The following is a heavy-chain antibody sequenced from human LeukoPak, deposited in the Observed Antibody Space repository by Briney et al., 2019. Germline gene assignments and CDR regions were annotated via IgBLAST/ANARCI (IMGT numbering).Heavy chain of an antibody. Sequence: GRSLRLSCAASGFTFSSYAMHWVRQAPGKGLEWVAVISYDGSNKYYADSVKGRFTISRDNSKNTLYLQMNSLTAEDTAVYYCARSFRYNSGSDYWGQGTLVTVSS. D-gene: IGHD5-18*01. CDR3: ARSFRYNSGSDY. V-gene: IGHV3-30-3*01. J-gene: IGHJ4*02. CDR2: ISYDGSNK. CDR1: GFTFSSYA.